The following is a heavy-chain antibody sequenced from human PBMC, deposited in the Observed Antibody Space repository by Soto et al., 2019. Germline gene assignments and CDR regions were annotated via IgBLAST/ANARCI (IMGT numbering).Heavy chain of an antibody. CDR3: ARDQYDFPSGSYYYAMEV. CDR2: FYYGGTT. CDR1: GASISDYF. J-gene: IGHJ6*02. Sequence: SETLSLTCTVAGASISDYFWTWIRQPPGKGLEWIGYFYYGGTTNKKPSLNSRFTVSVDTSKSQFSLKVTSVTTADTAVYYCARDQYDFPSGSYYYAMEVWGQGTKVTVSS. D-gene: IGHD3-3*01. V-gene: IGHV4-59*01.